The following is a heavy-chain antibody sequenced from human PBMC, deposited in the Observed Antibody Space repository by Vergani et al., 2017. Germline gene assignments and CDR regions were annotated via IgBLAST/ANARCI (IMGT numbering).Heavy chain of an antibody. V-gene: IGHV3-23*01. Sequence: EVQLLESGGGLVQPGGSLRLSCAASGFTFNSYAMTWVRQAPGKGLEGVSTFSGSGGSPYYAYSVKGRFTISRDNSKNTLYLQMNSLRAEDTAVYYCAKGLAAAGYDAFDVWGQGTMVIVSS. J-gene: IGHJ3*01. CDR3: AKGLAAAGYDAFDV. CDR1: GFTFNSYA. D-gene: IGHD6-13*01. CDR2: FSGSGGSP.